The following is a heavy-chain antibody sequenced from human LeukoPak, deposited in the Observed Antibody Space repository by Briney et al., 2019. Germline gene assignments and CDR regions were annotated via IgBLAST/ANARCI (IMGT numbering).Heavy chain of an antibody. CDR3: ARRVEEWQLDY. D-gene: IGHD3-3*01. CDR1: GLTFRIYW. CDR2: ITEDGSDK. Sequence: SLSLSCAASGLTFRIYWMNSVRETPGKRLWSVSNITEDGSDKYYVDSVKGRFTISRDNAKNSLYLQMNSLRAEDTAVYYCARRVEEWQLDYWGQGTLVTVSS. J-gene: IGHJ4*02. V-gene: IGHV3-7*01.